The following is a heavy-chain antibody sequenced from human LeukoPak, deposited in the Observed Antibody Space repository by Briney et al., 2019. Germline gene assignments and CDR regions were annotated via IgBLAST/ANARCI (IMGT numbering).Heavy chain of an antibody. CDR3: ARDQGRGLLPY. CDR2: INPSGGST. D-gene: IGHD3-22*01. J-gene: IGHJ4*02. V-gene: IGHV1-46*01. Sequence: GASVKVSCTASGYSLTTYYMHWVRQAPGQGLEWMAIINPSGGSTNYAQKFQGRVTMTRDTPTNTVYMEMSSLRIEDTAVYYCARDQGRGLLPYWGQGTLVTVSS. CDR1: GYSLTTYY.